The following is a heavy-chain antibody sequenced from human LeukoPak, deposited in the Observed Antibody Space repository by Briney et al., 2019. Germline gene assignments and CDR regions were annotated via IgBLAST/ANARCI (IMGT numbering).Heavy chain of an antibody. CDR2: ISSSGSTI. Sequence: GGSLRLSCAASGFTISNNYMSWIRQAPGKGLEWVSYISSSGSTIYYADSVKGRFTISRDDAKNSLYLQMNSLRAEDTAVYYCTRGPYDFWSGYTLRADYYYYYYMDVWGKGTTVTVSS. CDR1: GFTISNNY. D-gene: IGHD3-3*01. J-gene: IGHJ6*03. CDR3: TRGPYDFWSGYTLRADYYYYYYMDV. V-gene: IGHV3-11*04.